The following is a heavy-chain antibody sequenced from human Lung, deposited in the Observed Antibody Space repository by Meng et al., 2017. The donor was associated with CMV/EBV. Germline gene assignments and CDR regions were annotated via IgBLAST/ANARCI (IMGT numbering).Heavy chain of an antibody. CDR2: IFYSGIT. CDR1: GGSISSSSYY. V-gene: IGHV4-39*07. D-gene: IGHD5-24*01. Sequence: SETLSLXXTVSGGSISSSSYYWGWIRQPPGKGLEWIGNIFYSGITYYNPSLKSRVIISVDTSKNQYSLKLSSVTAADTAGYYCARDRYNMVTGAFDIWGQGTXVTVSS. J-gene: IGHJ3*02. CDR3: ARDRYNMVTGAFDI.